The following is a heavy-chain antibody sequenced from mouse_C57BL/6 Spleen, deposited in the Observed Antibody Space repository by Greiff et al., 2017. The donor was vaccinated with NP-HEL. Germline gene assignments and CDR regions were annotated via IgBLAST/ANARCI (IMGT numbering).Heavy chain of an antibody. J-gene: IGHJ3*01. D-gene: IGHD1-1*01. CDR2: INPSSGYT. Sequence: VMLVESGAELARPGASVKMSCKASGYTFTSYTMHWVKQRPGQGLEWIGYINPSSGYTKYNQKFKDKATLTADKSSSTAYMQLSSLTSEDSAVYYCARDYYGPLAYWGQGTLVTVSA. CDR3: ARDYYGPLAY. V-gene: IGHV1-4*01. CDR1: GYTFTSYT.